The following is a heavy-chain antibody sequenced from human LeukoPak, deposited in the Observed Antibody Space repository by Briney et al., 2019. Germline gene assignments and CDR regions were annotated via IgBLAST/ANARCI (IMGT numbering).Heavy chain of an antibody. CDR1: GGSISSGSYY. D-gene: IGHD4-11*01. V-gene: IGHV4-61*02. CDR2: ISTSGST. CDR3: ARRYRDAFDI. Sequence: PSETLSLTCTVSGGSISSGSYYWNWIRQPAGKGLEWIGRISTSGSTNYNPSLQSRVTISLDTSKNQFSLTLSSVTAADTAVYYCARRYRDAFDIWGQGTMVTVFS. J-gene: IGHJ3*02.